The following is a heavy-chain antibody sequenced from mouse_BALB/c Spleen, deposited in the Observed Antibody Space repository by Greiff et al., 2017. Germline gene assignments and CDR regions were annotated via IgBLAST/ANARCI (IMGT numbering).Heavy chain of an antibody. V-gene: IGHV3-6*02. Sequence: EVKVEESGPGLVKPSQSLSLTCSVTGYSITSGYYWNWIRQFPGNKLEWMGYISYDGSNNFNPSLKNRISITRDTSKNQFFLKLNSVTTEDTATYYCARGTYYGNYGYFDYWGQGTTLTVSS. J-gene: IGHJ2*01. CDR3: ARGTYYGNYGYFDY. D-gene: IGHD2-10*01. CDR1: GYSITSGYY. CDR2: ISYDGSN.